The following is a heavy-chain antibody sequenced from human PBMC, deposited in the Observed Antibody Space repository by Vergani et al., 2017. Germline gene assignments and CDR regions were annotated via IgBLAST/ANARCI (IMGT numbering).Heavy chain of an antibody. Sequence: QVQLVQSGAEVKKPGSSVKVSCKASGGTFSSYAISWVRQAPGQGLEWMGRIIPILGIANYAQKFQGRVTITAVKSTSTAYMELSSLRSEDTAVYYCARDWDDYGDYVLGNWGQGTLVTVSS. D-gene: IGHD4-17*01. CDR3: ARDWDDYGDYVLGN. CDR1: GGTFSSYA. V-gene: IGHV1-69*04. J-gene: IGHJ4*02. CDR2: IIPILGIA.